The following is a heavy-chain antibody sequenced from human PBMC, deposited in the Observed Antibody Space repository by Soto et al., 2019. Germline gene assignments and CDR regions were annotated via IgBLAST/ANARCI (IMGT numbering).Heavy chain of an antibody. Sequence: QVQLVQSGAEVKKPGSSVKVSCKASGGTFSTYSISWVRQAPGQGLEWMGGSLPIFGTSHYAQNFQGRATITADESTSTAYTELSSLRSDDTAVYYCARGGLYPTSSNYYGMDVWGQGTTVTVSS. D-gene: IGHD2-8*01. CDR2: SLPIFGTS. CDR3: ARGGLYPTSSNYYGMDV. CDR1: GGTFSTYS. V-gene: IGHV1-69*01. J-gene: IGHJ6*02.